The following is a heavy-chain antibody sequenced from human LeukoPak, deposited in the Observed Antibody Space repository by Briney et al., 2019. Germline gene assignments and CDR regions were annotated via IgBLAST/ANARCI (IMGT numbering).Heavy chain of an antibody. J-gene: IGHJ4*02. V-gene: IGHV3-74*01. D-gene: IGHD2-15*01. CDR3: ARDNEYCTGGTCRLDY. CDR1: GFTFSFYW. CDR2: INNDGRST. Sequence: PGGSLRLSCASSGFTFSFYWMHWVRQAPGKGLVWVSRINNDGRSTIYAGSVKGRFTISRDNAKNTLYLQMNSLRAEDTAVYYCARDNEYCTGGTCRLDYWGQGALVTVSS.